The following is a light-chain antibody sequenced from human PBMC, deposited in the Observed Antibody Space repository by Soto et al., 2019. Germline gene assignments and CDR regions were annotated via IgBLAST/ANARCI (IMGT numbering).Light chain of an antibody. J-gene: IGLJ3*02. CDR2: EVT. CDR3: SSFVAGNNYWV. CDR1: SSDVGAYYY. Sequence: QSVLTQPASVSGSPGQSITISCTGTSSDVGAYYYVSWYQQHPGKAPQLMIYEVTKRPSGVSNRFSGSKSGNTASLTVSGLQAEDEADYYCSSFVAGNNYWVFGGGTKLTVL. V-gene: IGLV2-14*01.